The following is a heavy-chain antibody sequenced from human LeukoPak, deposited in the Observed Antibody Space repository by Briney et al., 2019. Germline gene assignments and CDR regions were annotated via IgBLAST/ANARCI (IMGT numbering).Heavy chain of an antibody. Sequence: SETLSLTCTVSGGSISSSSYYWGWIRQPPGKGLEWIGSTYYSGSTYDNPSLKSRVTISVDTSKNQFSLKLSSVTAADTAVYYCARRKRAIDYSKGNAFDIWGQGTMVTVSS. CDR3: ARRKRAIDYSKGNAFDI. D-gene: IGHD4-11*01. CDR2: TYYSGST. CDR1: GGSISSSSYY. V-gene: IGHV4-39*01. J-gene: IGHJ3*02.